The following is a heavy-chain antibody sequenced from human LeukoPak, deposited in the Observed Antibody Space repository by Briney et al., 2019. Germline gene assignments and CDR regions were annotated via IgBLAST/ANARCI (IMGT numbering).Heavy chain of an antibody. D-gene: IGHD3-3*01. Sequence: PGGSLRLSCAASGFTFSSYAMSWVRQAPGKGLEWVSAISGSGDSTYYADSVKGRFTISRDNSKNTLYLQMNSLRAEDTAVYYCAKGRGITIFAPAYYYGMDVWGRGTTVTVSS. V-gene: IGHV3-23*01. CDR3: AKGRGITIFAPAYYYGMDV. CDR2: ISGSGDST. J-gene: IGHJ6*02. CDR1: GFTFSSYA.